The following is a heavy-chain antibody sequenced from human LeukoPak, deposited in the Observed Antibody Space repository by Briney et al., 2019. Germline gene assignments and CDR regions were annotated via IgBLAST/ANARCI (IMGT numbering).Heavy chain of an antibody. CDR2: INPDSGGT. Sequence: ASVKVSCKASGYTFTAYYIHWLRQAPGQGLEWMGWINPDSGGTNYAQKFQGRVTMTRDTSIRTAYMELSRLRSEDTAVYYCATHTPSYSSGWYGSYWGQGTLVTVSS. CDR3: ATHTPSYSSGWYGSY. D-gene: IGHD6-19*01. V-gene: IGHV1-2*02. J-gene: IGHJ4*02. CDR1: GYTFTAYY.